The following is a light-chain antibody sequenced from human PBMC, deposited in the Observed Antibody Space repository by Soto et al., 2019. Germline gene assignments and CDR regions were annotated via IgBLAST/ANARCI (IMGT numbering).Light chain of an antibody. Sequence: EIVLTQSPGTLSLSPGGRATLSCRASQSVSSSNLAWYQQKPGQAPRLLIYGASSRATGIPDRFSGSGSGTDFTLTISRLEPEDVAVYYCQQYGSSPLTFGGGTMVEIK. J-gene: IGKJ4*01. CDR2: GAS. V-gene: IGKV3-20*01. CDR1: QSVSSSN. CDR3: QQYGSSPLT.